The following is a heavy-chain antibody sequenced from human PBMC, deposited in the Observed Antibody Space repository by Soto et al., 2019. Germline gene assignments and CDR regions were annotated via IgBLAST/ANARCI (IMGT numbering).Heavy chain of an antibody. CDR2: VRTKINDYAT. Sequence: EVQLVESGGGLVRPGGSLTLSCSVSGLTFSVSVIHWVRQPPGKGLEWVGRVRTKINDYATSYSESVKGRFTISRDDSKNTAWLQMNRLTTEDTAVYYCTRPDYLGDSGDFWGRGTLVTVSS. V-gene: IGHV3-73*01. J-gene: IGHJ4*02. D-gene: IGHD2-21*02. CDR3: TRPDYLGDSGDF. CDR1: GLTFSVSV.